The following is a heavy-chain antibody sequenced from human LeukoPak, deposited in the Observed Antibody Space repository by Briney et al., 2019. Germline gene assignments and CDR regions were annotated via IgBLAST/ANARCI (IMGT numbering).Heavy chain of an antibody. CDR1: GFTFDDYA. D-gene: IGHD6-19*01. CDR3: AKGYSSGWNDFDY. CDR2: ISWNSGSI. J-gene: IGHJ4*02. Sequence: SLRLSCAASGFTFDDYALHWVRQAPGKGLGGVSGISWNSGSIGYADSVKGRFTISRDNAKNSLYLQMNSLRAEDTALYYCAKGYSSGWNDFDYWGQGTLVTVSS. V-gene: IGHV3-9*01.